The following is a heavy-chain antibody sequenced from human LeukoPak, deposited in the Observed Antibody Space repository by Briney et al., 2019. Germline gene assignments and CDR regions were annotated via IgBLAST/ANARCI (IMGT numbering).Heavy chain of an antibody. CDR1: GGSITSGDYH. V-gene: IGHV4-31*03. Sequence: PSETLSLTCTVSGGSITSGDYHWRWIRQYPGKGLEWIGYIYHSGSTYYNPSLKSRLTISVDTSKNQFSLKLSSLTAADTAMFYCAREARGMATNAHDAFAIWGQGTMVTVSS. CDR3: AREARGMATNAHDAFAI. D-gene: IGHD5-12*01. J-gene: IGHJ3*02. CDR2: IYHSGST.